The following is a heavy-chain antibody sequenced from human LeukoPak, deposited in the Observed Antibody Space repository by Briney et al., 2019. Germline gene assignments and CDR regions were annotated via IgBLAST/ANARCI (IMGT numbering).Heavy chain of an antibody. D-gene: IGHD2-2*01. CDR2: INHSGST. V-gene: IGHV4-34*01. CDR1: GGXFSGYY. CDR3: ARDYCSSTSCYADY. J-gene: IGHJ4*02. Sequence: SETLSLTCAVYGGXFSGYYCSWIRQPPGKGLEWIGEINHSGSTNYNPSLKSRVTISVDTSKNQFSLKLSSVTAADTAVYYCARDYCSSTSCYADYWGQGTLVTVSS.